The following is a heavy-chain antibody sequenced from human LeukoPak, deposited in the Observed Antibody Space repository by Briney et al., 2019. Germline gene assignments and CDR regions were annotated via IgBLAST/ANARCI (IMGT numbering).Heavy chain of an antibody. Sequence: GGSLRLSCAASGFTFCSYSMNWVRQAPGKGLEWVSSITSSSSYIYYADSVKGRFTISRDNAKNSLYLQMNSLRAEDTAVYYCARDTSGWFPLDYWGQGTLVTVSS. CDR2: ITSSSSYI. CDR1: GFTFCSYS. CDR3: ARDTSGWFPLDY. J-gene: IGHJ4*02. V-gene: IGHV3-21*06. D-gene: IGHD6-19*01.